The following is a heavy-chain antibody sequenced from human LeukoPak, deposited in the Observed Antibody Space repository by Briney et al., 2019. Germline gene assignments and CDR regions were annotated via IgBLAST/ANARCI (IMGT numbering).Heavy chain of an antibody. V-gene: IGHV3-21*01. D-gene: IGHD1-26*01. J-gene: IGHJ5*02. CDR1: GFTFSSYS. CDR3: AKSTPRIGPTNWFDP. Sequence: GGSLRLSCAASGFTFSSYSMNWVRQAPGKGLEWVSSISSSSSYIYYADSVKGRFTISRDNAKNSLYLQMNSLRAEDTAVYYCAKSTPRIGPTNWFDPWGQGTLVTVSS. CDR2: ISSSSSYI.